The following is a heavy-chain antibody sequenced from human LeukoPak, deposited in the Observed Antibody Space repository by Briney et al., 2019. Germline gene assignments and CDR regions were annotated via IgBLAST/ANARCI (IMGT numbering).Heavy chain of an antibody. CDR3: ASVRGYSSGWYASGFDP. Sequence: SETLSLTCTVSGGSISSSSYYWGWLRQPPGTGLEWVGSIYYTGSTNYNPSLKSRVTISLDTSKNQFSLKLSSVTAADTAVYYCASVRGYSSGWYASGFDPWGQGTLVTVSS. J-gene: IGHJ5*02. CDR2: IYYTGST. V-gene: IGHV4-39*07. D-gene: IGHD6-19*01. CDR1: GGSISSSSYY.